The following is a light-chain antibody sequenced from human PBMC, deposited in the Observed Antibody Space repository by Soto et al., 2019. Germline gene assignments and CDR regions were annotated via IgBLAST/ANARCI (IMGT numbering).Light chain of an antibody. CDR2: AAS. Sequence: MTQSPLSLPVTPGEPASISCRSSQSLLHSNGYNFLDWYQQKPGKAPKLLIYAASSLQSGVSSRFSGSGSGTDFTLTINSLQPEDFATYYCQQSYSTTRTVGQGTKVDIK. J-gene: IGKJ1*01. V-gene: IGKV1-39*01. CDR1: QSLLHSNGYNF. CDR3: QQSYSTTRT.